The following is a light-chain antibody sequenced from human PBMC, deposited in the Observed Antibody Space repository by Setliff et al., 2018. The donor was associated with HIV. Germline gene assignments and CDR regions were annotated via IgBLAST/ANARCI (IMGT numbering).Light chain of an antibody. CDR3: SSYRRTSTWV. CDR1: SSDIGGYEY. CDR2: EVS. Sequence: QSALAQAASVSGSPGQSITIFCIGTSSDIGGYEYVSWYQQHPGEAPRLIIYEVSNRPSGVSNRFPGSKSGNTASLTISGLQAEDEAYYYCSSYRRTSTWVFGGGTKVTVL. V-gene: IGLV2-14*01. J-gene: IGLJ3*02.